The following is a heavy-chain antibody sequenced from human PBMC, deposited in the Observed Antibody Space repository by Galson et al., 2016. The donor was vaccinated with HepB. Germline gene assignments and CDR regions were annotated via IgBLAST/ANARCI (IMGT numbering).Heavy chain of an antibody. J-gene: IGHJ4*02. Sequence: SVKVSCKVSGDTLTELSMHRVRQAPGKGLEWMGGFDPESGETLYAQRFQGRVTVTEDTSTDTAYMELNSLRSEDTAVYHCAADRLGWSGYYNYWGQGTLVTVSS. V-gene: IGHV1-24*01. CDR1: GDTLTELS. CDR2: FDPESGET. D-gene: IGHD3-3*01. CDR3: AADRLGWSGYYNY.